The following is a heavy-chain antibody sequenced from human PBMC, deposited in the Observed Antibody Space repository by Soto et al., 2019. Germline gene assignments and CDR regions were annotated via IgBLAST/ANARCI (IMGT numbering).Heavy chain of an antibody. CDR1: GYTFTSYG. D-gene: IGHD3-22*01. CDR3: ARVNYDSSGYLGYFQH. CDR2: ISAYNGNT. Sequence: AAVKVSCKASGYTFTSYGISWVRQAPGQGLEWMGWISAYNGNTNYAQKLQGRVTMTRDTSTSTVYMELSSLRSEDTAVYYCARVNYDSSGYLGYFQHWGQGTLVTVSS. J-gene: IGHJ1*01. V-gene: IGHV1-18*01.